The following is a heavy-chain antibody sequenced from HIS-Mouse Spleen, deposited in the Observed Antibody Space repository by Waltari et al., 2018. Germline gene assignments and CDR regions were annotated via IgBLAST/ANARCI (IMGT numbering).Heavy chain of an antibody. CDR3: AKASSGWLDY. V-gene: IGHV3-30*18. D-gene: IGHD6-19*01. Sequence: QGQLVESGGGVVQPGTSLIPSSAASGFTFRSYGMQWVRPAPGKGLEWVAVISYDGSNKYYADSVKGRFSISRDNSKNTLYLQMNSLRAEDTAVYYCAKASSGWLDYWGQGTLVTVSS. J-gene: IGHJ4*02. CDR1: GFTFRSYG. CDR2: ISYDGSNK.